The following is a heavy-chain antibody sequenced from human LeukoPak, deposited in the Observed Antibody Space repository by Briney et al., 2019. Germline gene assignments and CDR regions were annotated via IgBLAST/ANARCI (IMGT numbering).Heavy chain of an antibody. CDR1: GFTFSSYE. CDR3: ARGAEYFQH. Sequence: GGSLRLSCAASGFTFSSYEMNWVRQAPGKGLEWVSYISSSGSTIYYADSVKGRFTISRDNAKNSLYLQMNSLRAEGTAVYYCARGAEYFQHWGQGTLVTVSS. J-gene: IGHJ1*01. CDR2: ISSSGSTI. V-gene: IGHV3-48*03.